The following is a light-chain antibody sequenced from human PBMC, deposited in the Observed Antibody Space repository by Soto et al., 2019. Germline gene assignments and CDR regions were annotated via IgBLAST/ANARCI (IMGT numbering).Light chain of an antibody. V-gene: IGKV1-33*01. CDR1: QDIRTY. CDR3: QQSDNLPLT. J-gene: IGKJ5*01. Sequence: DIQMTQFPSSVSASIGDRVTITCQASQDIRTYLNWYQQRTGKAPKLLIYDASSLEKGVPSRFSGSGSGTHYTSTISSLQPEDFATSYCQQSDNLPLTFGPGTRLDVK. CDR2: DAS.